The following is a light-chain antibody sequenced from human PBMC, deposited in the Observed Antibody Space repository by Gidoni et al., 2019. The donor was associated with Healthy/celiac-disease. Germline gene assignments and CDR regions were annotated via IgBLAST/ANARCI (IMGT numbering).Light chain of an antibody. V-gene: IGKV1-5*03. CDR1: QSISSW. CDR3: QQYNSYGT. CDR2: KAS. Sequence: IQMTQSPSTLSASVGDSVTITCRASQSISSWLAWYQQNPGKAPKLLIYKASSLESGVPARFSGSGSGTEFTLTISSLQPDDFATYYCQQYNSYGTFGQGTKVEIK. J-gene: IGKJ1*01.